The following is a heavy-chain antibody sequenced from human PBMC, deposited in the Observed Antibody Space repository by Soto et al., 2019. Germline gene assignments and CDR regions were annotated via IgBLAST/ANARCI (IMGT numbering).Heavy chain of an antibody. J-gene: IGHJ3*02. CDR3: SRTIHSRGDVSFDEGAFDI. V-gene: IGHV4-59*01. CDR1: GGSISSYY. Sequence: QVQLQESGPGLVKPSETLSLTCTVSGGSISSYYWSWIRQPPGKGLEWLGYIYYSGSTNYNPSLKSRVTISVDPSKNQFPLKLSSVTVADTAVYYCSRTIHSRGDVSFDEGAFDIWGQGTMITVSS. CDR2: IYYSGST. D-gene: IGHD3-10*01.